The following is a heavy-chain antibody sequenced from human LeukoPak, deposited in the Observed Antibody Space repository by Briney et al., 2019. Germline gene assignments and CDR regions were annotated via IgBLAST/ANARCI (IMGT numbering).Heavy chain of an antibody. J-gene: IGHJ4*02. V-gene: IGHV1-69*05. D-gene: IGHD2-2*02. CDR2: IIPIFGTA. Sequence: SVKVSCTASGGTFSSYAISWVRQAPGQGLEWMGRIIPIFGTANYAQKFQGRVTITTDESTSTAYMELSSLRSEDTAVYYCARDSETPATAISDYWGQGTLVTVSS. CDR3: ARDSETPATAISDY. CDR1: GGTFSSYA.